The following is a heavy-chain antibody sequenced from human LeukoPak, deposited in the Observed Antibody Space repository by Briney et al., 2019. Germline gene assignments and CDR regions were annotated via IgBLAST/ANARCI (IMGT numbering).Heavy chain of an antibody. D-gene: IGHD2-2*01. V-gene: IGHV3-33*01. CDR1: GFTFSSYG. Sequence: PGRSLRLSCAASGFTFSSYGMHWVRQAPGKGLEWVAVIWYDGSNKYYADSVKGRFTISRDNSKNTLYLQMISLRAEDTAVYYCARDSVVVPAEVFDYWGQGTLVTVSS. CDR2: IWYDGSNK. CDR3: ARDSVVVPAEVFDY. J-gene: IGHJ4*02.